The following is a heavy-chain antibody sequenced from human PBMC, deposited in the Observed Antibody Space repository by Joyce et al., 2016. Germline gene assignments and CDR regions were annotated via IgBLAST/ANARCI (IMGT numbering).Heavy chain of an antibody. J-gene: IGHJ4*02. CDR3: SRVLDD. CDR2: INQDGSEK. Sequence: EVQLVESGGGLVQPGRSLTLSCAASGFTFNNHWMDWVRQAPGKGLEWVANINQDGSEKYYVDSVRGRFTISRDNAKNALYLQVNGLRVEDTAVYFCSRVLDDWGQGTLVTVSS. CDR1: GFTFNNHW. V-gene: IGHV3-7*03.